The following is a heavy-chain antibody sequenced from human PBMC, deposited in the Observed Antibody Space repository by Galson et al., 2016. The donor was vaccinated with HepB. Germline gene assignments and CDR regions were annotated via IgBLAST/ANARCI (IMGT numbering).Heavy chain of an antibody. CDR1: GFTFSSYG. CDR3: AKDWCSGGSCYLDY. D-gene: IGHD2-15*01. Sequence: SLRLSCAASGFTFSSYGVHWVRQAPGKGLEWVAVISYDGRNEYYADSVKGRFTISRDNSKNILYVQMNSLRAEDTAVYYCAKDWCSGGSCYLDYWGQGTLVTVSS. CDR2: ISYDGRNE. J-gene: IGHJ4*02. V-gene: IGHV3-30*18.